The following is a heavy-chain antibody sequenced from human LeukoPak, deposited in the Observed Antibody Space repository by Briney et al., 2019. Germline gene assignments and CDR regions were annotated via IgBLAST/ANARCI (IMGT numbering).Heavy chain of an antibody. D-gene: IGHD6-19*01. CDR1: GGSFSGYY. Sequence: SETLSLTCAVYGGSFSGYYWSWIRQPPGKGLEWIGVINHSGSTNYNPSLKSRVTISVDTSKNQFSLKLSSVTAADTAVYYCARFGSGWHHFDYWGQGTLVTASS. CDR2: INHSGST. J-gene: IGHJ4*02. V-gene: IGHV4-34*01. CDR3: ARFGSGWHHFDY.